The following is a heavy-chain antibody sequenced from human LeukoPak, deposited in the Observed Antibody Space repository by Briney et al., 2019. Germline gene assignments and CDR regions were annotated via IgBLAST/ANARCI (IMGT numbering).Heavy chain of an antibody. D-gene: IGHD2-15*01. CDR2: ISGSGGNS. V-gene: IGHV3-23*01. Sequence: GGSLRLSCAASGFTFGNSWVHWVRQAPGKGLEWVSAISGSGGNSYYADSVRGRFTISRDNSKNTLYLQMNSLRAEDTAVYYCAKERYCSGGSCYSDYWGQGTLVTVSS. CDR1: GFTFGNSW. J-gene: IGHJ4*02. CDR3: AKERYCSGGSCYSDY.